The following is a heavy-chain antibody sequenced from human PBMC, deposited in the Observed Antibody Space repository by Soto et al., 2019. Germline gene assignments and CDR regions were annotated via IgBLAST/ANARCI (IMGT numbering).Heavy chain of an antibody. CDR2: IYYSGST. V-gene: IGHV4-59*01. D-gene: IGHD3-22*01. J-gene: IGHJ3*02. Sequence: SVTLSLTCTACGGCISSYYWSWIRQPPRKGLGWIWHIYYSGSTNYNPALKSRVTISVDTSKNQFSLKLSSVTAAATAVYYCARMIYYDSSGLDAFDIWGRGTMV. CDR1: GGCISSYY. CDR3: ARMIYYDSSGLDAFDI.